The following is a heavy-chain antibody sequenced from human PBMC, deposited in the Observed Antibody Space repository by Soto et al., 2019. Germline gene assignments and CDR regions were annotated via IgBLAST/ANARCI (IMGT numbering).Heavy chain of an antibody. Sequence: VQLQESGPGLVKPSETLSLTCTVSGGSISSYYWSWIRQPPGKGLEWIGYIYYSGSTNYNPSLKSRVTISVDTSKNQFSLKLSSVTAADTAVYYCARDRSRKAWFDPWGQGTLVTVSS. J-gene: IGHJ5*02. CDR2: IYYSGST. V-gene: IGHV4-59*01. D-gene: IGHD3-16*02. CDR3: ARDRSRKAWFDP. CDR1: GGSISSYY.